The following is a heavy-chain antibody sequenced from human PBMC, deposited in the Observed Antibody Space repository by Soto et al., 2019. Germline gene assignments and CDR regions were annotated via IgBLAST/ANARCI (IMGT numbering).Heavy chain of an antibody. D-gene: IGHD1-1*01. CDR1: GGSISSGGYY. J-gene: IGHJ6*02. CDR3: ASRGLSFEYKNYGMDV. Sequence: SETLSLTCTVSGGSISSGGYYWSWIRQHPGKGLEWIGYIYYSGSTYYNPSLKSRVTISVDTSKNQFSLKLSSVTAADTAVYYCASRGLSFEYKNYGMDVWGQGTTVTVSS. CDR2: IYYSGST. V-gene: IGHV4-31*03.